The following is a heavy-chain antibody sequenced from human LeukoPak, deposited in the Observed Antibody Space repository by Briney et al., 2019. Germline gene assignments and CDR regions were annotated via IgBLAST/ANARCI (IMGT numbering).Heavy chain of an antibody. CDR2: ISYDGSNK. V-gene: IGHV3-30*04. J-gene: IGHJ6*03. D-gene: IGHD6-13*01. Sequence: PGGSLRLSCAASGFTFSSYAMHWVRQAPGKGLEWVAVISYDGSNKYYADSVKGRFTISRDNSKNTLYPQMNSLRAEDTAVYYCARDSSSWYDYYYYYMDVWGKGTTVTVSS. CDR3: ARDSSSWYDYYYYYMDV. CDR1: GFTFSSYA.